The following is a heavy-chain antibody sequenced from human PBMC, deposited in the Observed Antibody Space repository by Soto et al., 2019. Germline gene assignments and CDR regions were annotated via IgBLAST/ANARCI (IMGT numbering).Heavy chain of an antibody. V-gene: IGHV3-43*01. CDR2: ISWDGGST. J-gene: IGHJ6*04. CDR1: VFTFDDYT. CDR3: AKGIPSYYYYGMEV. Sequence: PGGSLRLSCAASVFTFDDYTMHWVRQAPGKGLEWVSLISWDGGSTYYADSVKGRFTISRDNSKNSLYPQMNSLRTEDTALYYCAKGIPSYYYYGMEVWGEGTTVTVSS.